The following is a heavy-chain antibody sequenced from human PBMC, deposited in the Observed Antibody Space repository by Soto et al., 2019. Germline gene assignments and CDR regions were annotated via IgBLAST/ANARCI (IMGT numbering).Heavy chain of an antibody. D-gene: IGHD2-15*01. CDR2: ISGSGGST. V-gene: IGHV3-23*01. J-gene: IGHJ4*02. Sequence: GGSLRLSCAASGFTFSSYAMSWVRQAPGKGLEWVSAISGSGGSTYYADSVKGRFTISRDNSKNTLYLQMNSLRAEDTAVYYCAKGIVVVVAATGIDYWGQGTLVTVSS. CDR3: AKGIVVVVAATGIDY. CDR1: GFTFSSYA.